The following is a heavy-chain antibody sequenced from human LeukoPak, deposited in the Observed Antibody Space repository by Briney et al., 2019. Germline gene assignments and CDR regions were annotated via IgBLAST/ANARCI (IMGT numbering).Heavy chain of an antibody. CDR1: GFTFSSCG. V-gene: IGHV3-33*05. CDR2: ISYDGSNK. Sequence: GRSLSLSCAASGFTFSSCGMHWVRQAPGKGLEWVAVISYDGSNKYYAGSVKGRFTISRDNSKSTLYLQMNSLRAEDTAVYYCARVRPGSNYVDLDYWARGNLVTVSS. J-gene: IGHJ4*02. D-gene: IGHD4-11*01. CDR3: ARVRPGSNYVDLDY.